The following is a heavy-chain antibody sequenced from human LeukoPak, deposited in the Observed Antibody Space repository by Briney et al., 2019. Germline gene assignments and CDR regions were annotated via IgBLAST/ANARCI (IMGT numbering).Heavy chain of an antibody. D-gene: IGHD2-2*01. Sequence: GGSLRLSCAASGFTLSSYWMHWVRQAPGKGLVWVSRINSDGSSTSYADSVKGRFTISRDNAKNSLYLQMNSLRAEDTAVYYCAGEPIVTAGIVGYYWGQGTLATVSS. CDR1: GFTLSSYW. J-gene: IGHJ4*02. CDR2: INSDGSST. V-gene: IGHV3-74*01. CDR3: AGEPIVTAGIVGYY.